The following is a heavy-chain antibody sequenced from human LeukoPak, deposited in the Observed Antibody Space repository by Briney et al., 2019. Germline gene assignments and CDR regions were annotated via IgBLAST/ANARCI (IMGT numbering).Heavy chain of an antibody. Sequence: GGSLRLSCEVSGFTFRDYSIHWFRQAPGGGLEWVAHISYNGIDEHYAGSVKGRFTVFRDDSKNTAYLLMSGLTTEDTAFYYCAKLGYGFDYWGQGTLVIVSS. CDR3: AKLGYGFDY. CDR1: GFTFRDYS. V-gene: IGHV3-30*18. J-gene: IGHJ4*02. CDR2: ISYNGIDE. D-gene: IGHD2-15*01.